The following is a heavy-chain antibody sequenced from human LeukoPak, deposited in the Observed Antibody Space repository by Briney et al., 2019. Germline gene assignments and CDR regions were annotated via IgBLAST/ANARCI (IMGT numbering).Heavy chain of an antibody. CDR1: GGTFSSYA. Sequence: SVKVSCKASGGTFSSYAISWVRQAPGQGLEWMGGIIPIFGTANYAQKFQGRVTITADESTSTAYMELSSLRSEDTAVYYCARGYCTNGVCYHDWFDPWGQGTLVTVSS. CDR2: IIPIFGTA. V-gene: IGHV1-69*13. CDR3: ARGYCTNGVCYHDWFDP. J-gene: IGHJ5*02. D-gene: IGHD2-8*01.